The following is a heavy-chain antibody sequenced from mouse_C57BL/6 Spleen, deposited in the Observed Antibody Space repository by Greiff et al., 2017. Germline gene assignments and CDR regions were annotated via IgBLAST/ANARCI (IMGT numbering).Heavy chain of an antibody. V-gene: IGHV1-54*01. CDR2: INPGSGGT. J-gene: IGHJ4*01. D-gene: IGHD1-3*01. Sequence: VKLMESGAELVRPGTSVKVSCKASGYAFTNYLIEWVKQRPGQGLEWIGVINPGSGGTNYNEKFKGKATLTADKSSSTAYMQLSSLTSEDSAVYFCARSGGKGGMDYWGQGTSVTVSS. CDR3: ARSGGKGGMDY. CDR1: GYAFTNYL.